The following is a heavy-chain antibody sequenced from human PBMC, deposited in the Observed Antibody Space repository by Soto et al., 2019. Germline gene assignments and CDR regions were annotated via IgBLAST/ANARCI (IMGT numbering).Heavy chain of an antibody. D-gene: IGHD5-12*01. CDR2: INAGNGNT. J-gene: IGHJ4*02. CDR1: GYTFTSYA. V-gene: IGHV1-3*01. CDR3: ASQGLRIDY. Sequence: QVQLVQSGAEVKKPGASVKVSWKASGYTFTSYAMHWVRQAPGQRLEWMGWINAGNGNTKYSQKFQGRVTITRDTSASTAYMELSSLRSEDTAVYYCASQGLRIDYWGQGTLVTVSS.